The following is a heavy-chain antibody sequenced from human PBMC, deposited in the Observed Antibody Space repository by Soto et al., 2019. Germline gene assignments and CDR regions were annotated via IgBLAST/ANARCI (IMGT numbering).Heavy chain of an antibody. CDR2: IYYSGST. V-gene: IGHV4-30-4*01. D-gene: IGHD3-10*01. J-gene: IGHJ6*02. CDR1: GGSISSGDYY. Sequence: SETLSLTCTFSGGSISSGDYYSSWIRQPPGKGLEWIGYIYYSGSTYYNPSLKSRVTISVDTSKNQFSLKLSSVTAADTAVYYCARAQLLWFGELWEYGMDVWGQGTTVTVSS. CDR3: ARAQLLWFGELWEYGMDV.